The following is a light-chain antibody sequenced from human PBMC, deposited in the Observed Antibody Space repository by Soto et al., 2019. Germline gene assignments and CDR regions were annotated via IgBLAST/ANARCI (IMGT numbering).Light chain of an antibody. CDR3: QAWDSSTVQ. V-gene: IGLV3-1*01. CDR1: KLGDKY. CDR2: QDS. J-gene: IGLJ2*01. Sequence: SYELTQPHSVSVSPGKTASITCSGDKLGDKYACWYQQKPGQSPVLVIYQDSKRPSGIPERFAGSNTGNTATLTISGTQALDEADSSCQAWDSSTVQFRGGTK.